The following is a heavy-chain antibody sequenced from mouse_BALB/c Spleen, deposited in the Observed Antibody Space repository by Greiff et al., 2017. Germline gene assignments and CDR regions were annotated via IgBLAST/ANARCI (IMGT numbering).Heavy chain of an antibody. Sequence: QVQLQQSGAELVKPGASVKLSCKASGYTFTSYWMHWVKQRPGQGLEWIGEINPSNGRTNYNEKFKSKATLTVDKSSSTAYMQLSSLTSEDSAVYYCARDDGNLRAMDYWGQGTSVTVSS. D-gene: IGHD2-1*01. V-gene: IGHV1S81*02. CDR1: GYTFTSYW. J-gene: IGHJ4*01. CDR2: INPSNGRT. CDR3: ARDDGNLRAMDY.